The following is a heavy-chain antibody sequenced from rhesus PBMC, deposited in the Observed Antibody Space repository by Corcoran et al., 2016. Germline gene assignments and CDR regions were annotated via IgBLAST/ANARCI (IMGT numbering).Heavy chain of an antibody. D-gene: IGHD1-26*01. V-gene: IGHV4-65*01. Sequence: QVQLQESGPGLVKPSETLSLTCAVSGGSVSSSNWWSWIRQPPGNGLGWIGYISVSSGSTYYNPSLKSRGTISTDTSKNQFSLKLSSGTAADTAVYYCARDSVTGTTCAFDFWGQGLRVTVSS. J-gene: IGHJ3*01. CDR2: ISVSSGST. CDR3: ARDSVTGTTCAFDF. CDR1: GGSVSSSNW.